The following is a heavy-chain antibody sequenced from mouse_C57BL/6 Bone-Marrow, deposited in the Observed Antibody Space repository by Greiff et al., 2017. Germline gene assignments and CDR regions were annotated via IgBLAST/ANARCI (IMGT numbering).Heavy chain of an antibody. J-gene: IGHJ4*01. V-gene: IGHV1-53*01. Sequence: QVQLQQPGTELVKPGASVKLSCKASGYTFTSYWMHWVKQRPGQGLEWIGNINPSNGGNNYNEKLKSKATLTVDKSSSTAYMQISSLTSEDSAVYFRARVTYYYDSSYSYCTMDYWGQGTSVTVSS. CDR1: GYTFTSYW. CDR2: INPSNGGN. D-gene: IGHD1-1*01. CDR3: ARVTYYYDSSYSYCTMDY.